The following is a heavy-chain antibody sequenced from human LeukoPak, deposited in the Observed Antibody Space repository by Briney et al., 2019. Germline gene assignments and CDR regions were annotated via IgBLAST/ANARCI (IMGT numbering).Heavy chain of an antibody. CDR2: TYYRSKWYN. V-gene: IGHV6-1*01. J-gene: IGHJ4*02. D-gene: IGHD3-16*02. CDR1: GDGVSSNSAA. Sequence: SQTLSLTCAISGDGVSSNSAAWNWIRQSPSRGLEWLGSTYYRSKWYNDYAVSVKSRITINPDTSKNQFSLQLNSVTPEDTAVYYCARGMITFGGVIVHSPFFDYWGQGTLVTVSS. CDR3: ARGMITFGGVIVHSPFFDY.